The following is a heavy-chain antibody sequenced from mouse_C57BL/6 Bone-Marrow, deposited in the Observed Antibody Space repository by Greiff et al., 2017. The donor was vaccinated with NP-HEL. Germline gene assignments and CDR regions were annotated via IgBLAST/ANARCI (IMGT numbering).Heavy chain of an antibody. J-gene: IGHJ4*01. D-gene: IGHD2-10*01. CDR3: ERGLLWSHDYAMDY. V-gene: IGHV1-50*01. CDR1: GYTFTSYW. Sequence: VQLQQPGAELVKPGASVKLSCKASGYTFTSYWMQWVKQRPGQGLEWIGEIDPSDSYTNYNQKFKGKAKLTVDTSSSTAYMQLSRLTSDDSAVYYCERGLLWSHDYAMDYWCQGTSVTVSS. CDR2: IDPSDSYT.